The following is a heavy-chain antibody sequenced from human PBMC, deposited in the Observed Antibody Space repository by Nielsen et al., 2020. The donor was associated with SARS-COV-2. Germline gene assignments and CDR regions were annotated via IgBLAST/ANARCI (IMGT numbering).Heavy chain of an antibody. J-gene: IGHJ3*02. V-gene: IGHV3-7*01. D-gene: IGHD6-13*01. CDR2: IKQDGSEK. CDR1: GFTFSSYW. CDR3: ARPKYSSSLYSTPNDAFDI. Sequence: GGSLRLSCAASGFTFSSYWMSWVRQAPGKGLEWVANIKQDGSEKYYVDSVKGRFTISRDNAKNSLYLQMNSLRAEDTAVYYCARPKYSSSLYSTPNDAFDIWGQGTMVTVSS.